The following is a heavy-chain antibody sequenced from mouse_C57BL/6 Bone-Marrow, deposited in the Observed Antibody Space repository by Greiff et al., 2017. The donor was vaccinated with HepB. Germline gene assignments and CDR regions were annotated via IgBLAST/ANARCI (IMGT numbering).Heavy chain of an antibody. CDR1: GFTFSSYG. Sequence: EVHLVESGGDLVKPGGSLKLSCAASGFTFSSYGMSWVRQTPDKRLEWVATISSGGSYTYYPDSVKGRFTISRDNAKNTLYLQMSSLKSEDTAMYYCARHGYSSPYAYWGQGTLVTVSA. CDR3: ARHGYSSPYAY. V-gene: IGHV5-6*01. D-gene: IGHD1-2*01. CDR2: ISSGGSYT. J-gene: IGHJ3*01.